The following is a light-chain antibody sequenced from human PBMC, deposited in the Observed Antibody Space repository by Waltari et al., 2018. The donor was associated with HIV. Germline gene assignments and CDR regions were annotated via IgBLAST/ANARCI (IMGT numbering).Light chain of an antibody. CDR3: QQRTNWWT. CDR2: DAS. Sequence: EIVFTQSPATLSLSPGERASLSCRASERISSYLAWYQQIPGQAPRLLIYDASHRATGVPARFSGSGSGTDFTLTISSLEPDDFAIYYWQQRTNWWTFGQGTRVETK. J-gene: IGKJ1*01. V-gene: IGKV3-11*01. CDR1: ERISSY.